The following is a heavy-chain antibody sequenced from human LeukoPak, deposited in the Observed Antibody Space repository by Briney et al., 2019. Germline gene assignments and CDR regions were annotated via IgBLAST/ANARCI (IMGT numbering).Heavy chain of an antibody. Sequence: GASVKLSCKASGYTFTGYDMNWVRQAPGQGLEWMGWINPNSGGTNYAQKFQGRVTMTRDTSISTAYMELSRLRSDDTAVYYCARDIVMVTYWFDPWGQGTLVTVSS. CDR2: INPNSGGT. CDR1: GYTFTGYD. D-gene: IGHD5-18*01. CDR3: ARDIVMVTYWFDP. J-gene: IGHJ5*02. V-gene: IGHV1-2*02.